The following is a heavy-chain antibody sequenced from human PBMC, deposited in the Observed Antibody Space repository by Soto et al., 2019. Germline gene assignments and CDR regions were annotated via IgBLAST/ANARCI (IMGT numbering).Heavy chain of an antibody. CDR3: AKWTGRYCSGGRCYLDDPFDY. D-gene: IGHD2-15*01. CDR2: ISGSAAST. Sequence: EVHLLESGGDLVQPGGSLRLSCAASGFTFSNYAMSWVRQAPGKGLDWDSGISGSAASTFYADSVKGRFTISRDNSKNTQYLQMNSLRAEDTAVYYCAKWTGRYCSGGRCYLDDPFDYWGQGTLVTVSS. J-gene: IGHJ4*02. CDR1: GFTFSNYA. V-gene: IGHV3-23*01.